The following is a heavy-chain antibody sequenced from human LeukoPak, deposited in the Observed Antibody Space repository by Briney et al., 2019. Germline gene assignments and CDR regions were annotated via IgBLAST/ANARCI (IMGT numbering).Heavy chain of an antibody. Sequence: GGSLRLSCAASGFTFDDYAMHWVRQAPGKGLEWVSLISWDGGSTYYADSVKGRFTISRDNSKNSLYLQMNSLRAEDTALYYCAKDIEVITFGGAFDYWGQGTLVTVSS. V-gene: IGHV3-43D*03. J-gene: IGHJ4*02. CDR2: ISWDGGST. D-gene: IGHD3-16*01. CDR1: GFTFDDYA. CDR3: AKDIEVITFGGAFDY.